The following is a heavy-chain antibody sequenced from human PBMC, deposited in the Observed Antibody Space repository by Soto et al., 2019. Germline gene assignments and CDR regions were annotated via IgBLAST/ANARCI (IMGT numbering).Heavy chain of an antibody. D-gene: IGHD3-16*01. V-gene: IGHV4-59*01. J-gene: IGHJ4*02. Sequence: PSETLSLTCTVSGGSIRSNYWSWIRQPPGKGLEWIGHILYSGNSNYSPSLKSRVTMTTDTSKNQFSLRLTSVTVADTAVYYCAGVASTTSYLGALSYFDYWGQGTLVTVSS. CDR2: ILYSGNS. CDR3: AGVASTTSYLGALSYFDY. CDR1: GGSIRSNY.